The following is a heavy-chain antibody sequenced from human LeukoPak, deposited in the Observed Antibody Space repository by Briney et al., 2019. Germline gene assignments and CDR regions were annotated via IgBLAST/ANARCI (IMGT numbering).Heavy chain of an antibody. CDR2: ISYDGTTK. Sequence: GGSLRLSCAASGFTFSSYGMHWVRQAPGKGLEWVAVISYDGTTKYYADSVKGRFTISRDNAKNSLYLQMNSLRAEDTALYYCARDGDTVLTRGYYYYMDVWGKGTTVTVSS. V-gene: IGHV3-30*03. J-gene: IGHJ6*03. CDR1: GFTFSSYG. D-gene: IGHD4-23*01. CDR3: ARDGDTVLTRGYYYYMDV.